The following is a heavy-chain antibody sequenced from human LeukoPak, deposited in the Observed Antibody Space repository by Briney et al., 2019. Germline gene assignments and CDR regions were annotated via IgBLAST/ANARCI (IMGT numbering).Heavy chain of an antibody. V-gene: IGHV5-51*01. J-gene: IGHJ4*02. CDR2: LYPGDSDT. Sequence: GESLKISCSGSGYTFTNYWVGWVRQLPGKGLEWMGILYPGDSDTRYSPSFQGRITISADVSATTAYLEWSSLKASDSAIYYCARSVASKGHYFDSWGQGTLVTVSS. CDR3: ARSVASKGHYFDS. D-gene: IGHD5/OR15-5a*01. CDR1: GYTFTNYW.